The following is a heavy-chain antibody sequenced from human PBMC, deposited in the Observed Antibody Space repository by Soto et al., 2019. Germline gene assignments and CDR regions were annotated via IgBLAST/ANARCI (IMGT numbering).Heavy chain of an antibody. CDR2: IYYSGST. V-gene: IGHV4-31*03. D-gene: IGHD3-22*01. CDR1: GGSISSGGYY. CDR3: ARETDYYDSSGYYSAGYFDY. J-gene: IGHJ4*02. Sequence: QVQLQESGPGLVKPSQTLSLTCTVSGGSISSGGYYWSWIRQHPGKGLEWIVYIYYSGSTYYNPSLKSRVTISVDTSKNQFSLKLSSVTAADTAVYYCARETDYYDSSGYYSAGYFDYWGQGTLVTVSS.